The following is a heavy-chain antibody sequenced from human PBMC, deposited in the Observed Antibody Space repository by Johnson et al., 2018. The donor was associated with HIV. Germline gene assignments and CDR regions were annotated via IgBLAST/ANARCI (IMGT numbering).Heavy chain of an antibody. V-gene: IGHV3-30*02. D-gene: IGHD6-19*01. J-gene: IGHJ3*02. CDR2: IRYDGSNK. CDR1: GFTFSSYG. Sequence: QVQLVESGGGVVQPGRSVRLSCAASGFTFSSYGMHWVRQAPGKGLEWVAFIRYDGSNKYYADSVKGRFTISRDNSKNTLYLQMNSLRAEDTAVYYCAEDLEEGQQWLIGAFDIWGQGTMVTVSS. CDR3: AEDLEEGQQWLIGAFDI.